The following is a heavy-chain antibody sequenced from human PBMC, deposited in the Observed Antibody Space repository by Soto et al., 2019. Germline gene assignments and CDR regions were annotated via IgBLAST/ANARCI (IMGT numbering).Heavy chain of an antibody. CDR3: ATDYDILTGDPYYFDY. V-gene: IGHV5-10-1*01. D-gene: IGHD3-9*01. CDR1: GYSFTSYW. Sequence: LKISCKGSGYSFTSYWISWVRQMPGKGLEWMGRIDPSDSYTNYSPSFQGHVTISADKSISTAYLQWSSLKASDTAMYYCATDYDILTGDPYYFDYWGQPTLVTVSS. CDR2: IDPSDSYT. J-gene: IGHJ4*02.